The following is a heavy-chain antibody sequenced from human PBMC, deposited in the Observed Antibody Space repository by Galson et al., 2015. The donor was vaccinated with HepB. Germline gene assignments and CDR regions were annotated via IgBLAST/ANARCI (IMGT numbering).Heavy chain of an antibody. D-gene: IGHD3-22*01. J-gene: IGHJ4*02. V-gene: IGHV3-23*01. CDR3: AKGIWEYYDNRVFDS. CDR1: GFTFSSYA. Sequence: LRLSCAASGFTFSSYAMSWVRQAPGKGLEWVSTISGSGSNTFYADSVKGRFTISRDSSKNTLYLQMSSLRAEDTAVYYCAKGIWEYYDNRVFDSWGQGTLVTVSS. CDR2: ISGSGSNT.